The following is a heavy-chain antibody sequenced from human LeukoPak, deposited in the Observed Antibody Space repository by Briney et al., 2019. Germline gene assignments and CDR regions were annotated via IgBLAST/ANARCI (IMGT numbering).Heavy chain of an antibody. CDR2: IYYSGST. CDR1: GSSIRSYY. CDR3: ARLSSSGYYSFDY. Sequence: SETLSLTCTVSGSSIRSYYWSWIRQPPGKGLEWIGYIYYSGSTNYNPSLKSRVTISVDTSKNQVSLKLSSVTAADTAVYYCARLSSSGYYSFDYWGQGTLVTVSS. J-gene: IGHJ4*02. V-gene: IGHV4-59*01. D-gene: IGHD3-22*01.